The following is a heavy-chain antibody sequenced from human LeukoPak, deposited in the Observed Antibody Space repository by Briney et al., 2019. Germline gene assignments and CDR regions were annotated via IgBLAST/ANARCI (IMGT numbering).Heavy chain of an antibody. V-gene: IGHV4-34*01. CDR3: ARVYSSSWYGRRWFDP. J-gene: IGHJ5*02. CDR2: INHSGST. CDR1: GGSFSGYY. D-gene: IGHD6-13*01. Sequence: SETLSLTCAVYGGSFSGYYWSWIRQPPGKGLEWIGEINHSGSTNYNPSLKSRVTISVDTSKNQFSLKLSSVTAADTAVYYCARVYSSSWYGRRWFDPWGQGTLVTVSS.